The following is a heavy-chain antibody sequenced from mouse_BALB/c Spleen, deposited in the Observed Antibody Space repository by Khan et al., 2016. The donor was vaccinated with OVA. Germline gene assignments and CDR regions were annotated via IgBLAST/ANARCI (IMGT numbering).Heavy chain of an antibody. CDR2: LNPHIGET. CDR3: ARIYGSDFDY. J-gene: IGHJ2*01. CDR1: GYSFTGYF. V-gene: IGHV1-20*02. D-gene: IGHD1-1*01. Sequence: VQLQQSGPELVKPGASVKISCKASGYSFTGYFMNWVMRSHGKSLEWIGRLNPHIGETFYNQKFKGKATLTVDESSSTAHMELRSLASEDSAVYYCARIYGSDFDYWGQGTTLTVSS.